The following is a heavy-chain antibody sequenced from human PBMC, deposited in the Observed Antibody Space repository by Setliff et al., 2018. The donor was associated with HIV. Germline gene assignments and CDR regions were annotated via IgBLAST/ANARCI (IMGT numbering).Heavy chain of an antibody. V-gene: IGHV3-66*02. J-gene: IGHJ3*02. CDR1: GFTFSNYG. CDR2: IYSGGNR. Sequence: GGSLRLSCAVSGFTFSNYGMNWVRQAPGKGLEWVSVIYSGGNRNYADSVKGRFTISRDISKNTLYLQMNSLTSEDTAVYYCAAQYLRVDDAFDIWGQGTMVTVSS. D-gene: IGHD2-2*01. CDR3: AAQYLRVDDAFDI.